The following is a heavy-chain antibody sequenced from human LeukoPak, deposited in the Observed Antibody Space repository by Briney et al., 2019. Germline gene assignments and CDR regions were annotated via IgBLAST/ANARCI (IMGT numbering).Heavy chain of an antibody. J-gene: IGHJ6*03. Sequence: SQTLSLTCTVSGDSISSGDYYWSWIRQPAGKGLEWIGRISSSGSTNYNPSLKSRVTISVDTSKNQFSLKLSSVTAADTAVYYCAREWRGVIVLRYYYYYYYMDVWGKGTTVTVSS. D-gene: IGHD3-16*02. CDR2: ISSSGST. V-gene: IGHV4-61*02. CDR3: AREWRGVIVLRYYYYYYYMDV. CDR1: GDSISSGDYY.